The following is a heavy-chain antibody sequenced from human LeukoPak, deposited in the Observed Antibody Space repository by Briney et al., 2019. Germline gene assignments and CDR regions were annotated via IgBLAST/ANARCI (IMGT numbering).Heavy chain of an antibody. CDR1: GFSVTTDSYC. CDR2: DYCGGNT. Sequence: SETLSLTCTVSGFSVTTDSYCWGWIRQPPGKGLEWIGYDYCGGNTNYDPSLKRRVTISVDTSKNQFSLTLTSVTAADTAVYFCARGHRWYYYDSSGYYGEPDYWGQGTLVTVSS. J-gene: IGHJ4*02. V-gene: IGHV4-61*01. CDR3: ARGHRWYYYDSSGYYGEPDY. D-gene: IGHD3-22*01.